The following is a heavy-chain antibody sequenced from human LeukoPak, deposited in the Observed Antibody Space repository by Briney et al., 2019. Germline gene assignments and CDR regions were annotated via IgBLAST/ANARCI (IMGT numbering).Heavy chain of an antibody. V-gene: IGHV3-23*01. CDR1: VISVSSNY. CDR3: AKDLGWIQFGY. J-gene: IGHJ4*02. Sequence: PGGSLRLSCAASVISVSSNYMNWVRQPPGKGLEWVSGVSPNGETAYYADSVKGRFTISRDNSKNTVYLQVRSLRAEDTAVYYCAKDLGWIQFGYWGQGALVTVSS. CDR2: VSPNGETA. D-gene: IGHD5-18*01.